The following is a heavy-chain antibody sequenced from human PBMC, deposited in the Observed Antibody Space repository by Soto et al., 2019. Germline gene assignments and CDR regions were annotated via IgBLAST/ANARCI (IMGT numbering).Heavy chain of an antibody. CDR3: ARGPIVLVPAAKGSFDY. J-gene: IGHJ4*02. Sequence: ASVKVSCKASGYTFTGYAMHWVRQAPGQRLEWMGWINAGNGNTKYSQKFPGRVTMTRDTSTSPAYMELSSLRSEATAVYYCARGPIVLVPAAKGSFDYWGQGTLVTVSS. CDR1: GYTFTGYA. CDR2: INAGNGNT. D-gene: IGHD2-2*01. V-gene: IGHV1-3*01.